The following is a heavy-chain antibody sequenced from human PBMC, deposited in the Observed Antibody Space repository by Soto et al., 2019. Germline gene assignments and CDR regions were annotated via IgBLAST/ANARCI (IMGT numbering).Heavy chain of an antibody. V-gene: IGHV3-13*01. Sequence: GGSLRLSCAASGLTFTMYDMHWVRQVTGKGLEWVSVAGAVGDTHYAGTVRGRFTVSRENVKNSLYLQMNGLRVGDTAVYYCVTGCSGVSCGPRALQHWGQGILVTAPQ. CDR2: AGAVGDT. CDR3: VTGCSGVSCGPRALQH. D-gene: IGHD2-15*01. J-gene: IGHJ1*01. CDR1: GLTFTMYD.